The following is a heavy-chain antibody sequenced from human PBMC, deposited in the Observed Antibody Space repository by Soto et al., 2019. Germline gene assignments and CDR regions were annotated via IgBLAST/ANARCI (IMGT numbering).Heavy chain of an antibody. J-gene: IGHJ4*02. CDR1: GYTFTNFG. Sequence: VKVSCKTSGYTFTNFGISWVRQAPGQGLEWMGWISAYNGNTNYAQKLQGRVTMTTDTPTSTAYMELRSLRSDDTAVYYCARTYCSSARCYSDYWGQGTLVTVSS. D-gene: IGHD2-2*01. CDR3: ARTYCSSARCYSDY. V-gene: IGHV1-18*01. CDR2: ISAYNGNT.